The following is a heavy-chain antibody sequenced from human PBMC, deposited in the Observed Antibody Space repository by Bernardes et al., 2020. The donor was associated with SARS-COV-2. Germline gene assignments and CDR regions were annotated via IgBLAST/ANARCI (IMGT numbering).Heavy chain of an antibody. D-gene: IGHD3-3*01. Sequence: SETLSLTCTVSGGSISSSNYYWGWIRQAPGKGLEWLGSIYSSGNSYYSPSLQSRVTESVDTSKNQFSLRLSSVTAADTAVYYCAGGVVEWVKEGNWFDPGGQGTLVTVSS. CDR1: GGSISSSNYY. CDR2: IYSSGNS. CDR3: AGGVVEWVKEGNWFDP. J-gene: IGHJ5*02. V-gene: IGHV4-39*01.